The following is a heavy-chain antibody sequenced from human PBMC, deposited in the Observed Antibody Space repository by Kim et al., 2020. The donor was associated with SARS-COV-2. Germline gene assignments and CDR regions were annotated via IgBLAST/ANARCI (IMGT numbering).Heavy chain of an antibody. D-gene: IGHD3-10*01. CDR2: ISGSGGST. Sequence: GGSLRLSCAASGFTFSSYAMSWVRQAPGKGLEWVSAISGSGGSTYYADSVKGRFTISRDNSKNTLYLQMNNLRAEDTAVYYCSKVNVDYYGSNWFDPWGHGTLVTVSS. CDR3: SKVNVDYYGSNWFDP. V-gene: IGHV3-23*01. J-gene: IGHJ5*02. CDR1: GFTFSSYA.